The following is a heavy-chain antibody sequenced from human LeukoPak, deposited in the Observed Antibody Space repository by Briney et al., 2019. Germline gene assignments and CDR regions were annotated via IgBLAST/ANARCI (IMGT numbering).Heavy chain of an antibody. D-gene: IGHD6-13*01. CDR1: GYTLTSYG. CDR2: ISAYNGNT. J-gene: IGHJ5*02. V-gene: IGHV1-18*01. CDR3: ARDAGYSSSWYKGGWFDP. Sequence: ASVKVSCKASGYTLTSYGISWVRQAPGQGLEWMGWISAYNGNTNYAQKLQGRVTMTTDTSTSTAYMELRSLRSDDTAVYYCARDAGYSSSWYKGGWFDPWGQGTLVTVSS.